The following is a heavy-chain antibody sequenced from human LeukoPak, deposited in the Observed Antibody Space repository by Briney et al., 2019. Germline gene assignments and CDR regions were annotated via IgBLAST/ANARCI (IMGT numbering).Heavy chain of an antibody. CDR3: ARHRYYDSSGYYSTIDY. J-gene: IGHJ4*02. V-gene: IGHV5-51*01. D-gene: IGHD3-22*01. CDR2: IYPGDSDT. Sequence: GESLKISCKGSGYSFTSYWIGWVRQMLGKGLEWMGIIYPGDSDTRYSPSFQGQVTISADKSISTAYLQWSSLKASDTAMYYCARHRYYDSSGYYSTIDYWGQGTLVTVSS. CDR1: GYSFTSYW.